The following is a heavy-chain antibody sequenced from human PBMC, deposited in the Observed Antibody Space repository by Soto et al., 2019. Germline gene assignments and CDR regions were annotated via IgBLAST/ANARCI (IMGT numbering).Heavy chain of an antibody. CDR3: AKDRITMIVVADRDDAFDI. CDR1: GFTFSSYA. J-gene: IGHJ3*02. CDR2: ISGSGGST. V-gene: IGHV3-23*01. D-gene: IGHD3-22*01. Sequence: PGGSLRLSCAASGFTFSSYAMSWVRQAPGKGLEWVSAISGSGGSTYYADSVKGRFTISRDNSKNTLYLQMNSLRAEDTAVYYCAKDRITMIVVADRDDAFDIWGQGTMVTVSS.